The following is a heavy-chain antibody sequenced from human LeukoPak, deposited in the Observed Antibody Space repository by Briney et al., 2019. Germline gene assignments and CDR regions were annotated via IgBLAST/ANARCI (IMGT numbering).Heavy chain of an antibody. D-gene: IGHD6-25*01. CDR2: IKQDGSEK. J-gene: IGHJ4*02. CDR3: ARGSGWLDY. Sequence: GGSLRLSCAASAFTFSNYWMSWVRQAPGKGLEWVANIKQDGSEKKYVESVKGRFTISRDNAKNSLYLQMNSLGVDDMVVYYCARGSGWLDYWGQGTLVTVSS. V-gene: IGHV3-7*03. CDR1: AFTFSNYW.